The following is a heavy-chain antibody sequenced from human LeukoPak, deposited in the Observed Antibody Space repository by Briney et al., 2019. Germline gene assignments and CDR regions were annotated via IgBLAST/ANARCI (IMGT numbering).Heavy chain of an antibody. V-gene: IGHV3-74*01. CDR3: ASPQGGTTRSHGMDV. Sequence: GGSLRLSCGASGFTFSSYWMHWVRQAPGKGLVWVSRINTDGSTTSYADSVKGRFTISRDNAKNTLYLQMISLRAKDTAVYYCASPQGGTTRSHGMDVWGPGTTVTVSS. CDR2: INTDGSTT. CDR1: GFTFSSYW. D-gene: IGHD2-2*01. J-gene: IGHJ6*02.